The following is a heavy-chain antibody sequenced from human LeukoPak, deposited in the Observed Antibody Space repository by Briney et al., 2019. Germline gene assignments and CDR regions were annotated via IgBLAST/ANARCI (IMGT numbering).Heavy chain of an antibody. CDR2: INWNGGST. V-gene: IGHV3-20*04. D-gene: IGHD5-18*01. CDR1: GFTFDDYG. J-gene: IGHJ5*02. Sequence: GGSLRLSCAASGFTFDDYGMSWVRQAPGKGLEWVSGINWNGGSTGYADSVKGRFTIYRDNSKNTLYLQMNSLRDEDTAVYYCARGPGYRGESGWFDPWGQGTQVTVSS. CDR3: ARGPGYRGESGWFDP.